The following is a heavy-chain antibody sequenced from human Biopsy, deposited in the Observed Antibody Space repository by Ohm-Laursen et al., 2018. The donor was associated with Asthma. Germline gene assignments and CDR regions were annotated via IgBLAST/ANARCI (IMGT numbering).Heavy chain of an antibody. Sequence: SLRLSCAASGFDLRDYTMNWVRQAPGKGLEWVASISSLSRYINHATSLRGRFTISRDNAKRSLYLQMDSLRGDDTAVYYCSRDFTIGSGSPFHFWGRGTLVTVSS. CDR3: SRDFTIGSGSPFHF. J-gene: IGHJ4*02. CDR2: ISSLSRYI. CDR1: GFDLRDYT. D-gene: IGHD3-10*01. V-gene: IGHV3-21*01.